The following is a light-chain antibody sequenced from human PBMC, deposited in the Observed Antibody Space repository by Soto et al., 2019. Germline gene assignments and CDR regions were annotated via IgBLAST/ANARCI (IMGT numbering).Light chain of an antibody. CDR3: QQSYSTLWT. J-gene: IGKJ1*01. CDR2: AAT. Sequence: DIQMTQSPSSLSASVGDRVTITCRASQSISSYLNWYQQKPGKAPKLLIYAATSLRSGVPSRFSGSGSGSDFTLTISSLQPEDFATYYCQQSYSTLWTFGQGTKVDTK. CDR1: QSISSY. V-gene: IGKV1-39*01.